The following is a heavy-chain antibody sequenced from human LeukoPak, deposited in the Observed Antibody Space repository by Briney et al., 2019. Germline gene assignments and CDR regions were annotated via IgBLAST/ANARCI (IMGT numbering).Heavy chain of an antibody. CDR2: MYYSGAT. CDR1: GGAVSSNRIY. V-gene: IGHV4-39*07. Sequence: SETLSLTCTVSGGAVSSNRIYWGWVRHPPGKGLDWIGSMYYSGATYYNPSLKSRPTISADTNKSQLSLKVRSVPRADTAIYDCARDPDYYDDSGYTWGQGTLVTVSS. CDR3: ARDPDYYDDSGYT. D-gene: IGHD3-22*01. J-gene: IGHJ5*02.